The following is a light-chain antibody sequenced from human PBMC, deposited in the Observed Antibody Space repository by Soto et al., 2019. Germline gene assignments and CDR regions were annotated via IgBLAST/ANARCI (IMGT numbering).Light chain of an antibody. CDR1: SGDVGGYNY. J-gene: IGLJ2*01. CDR3: CSYAGDYKV. V-gene: IGLV2-8*01. Sequence: QSALTQPPFASGSPGQSVTISCTGTSGDVGGYNYVSWFQQHPGKAPKLMIFEVNKRPSGVPDRFSGSKSGNTASLTVSGLQAEDEADYYCCSYAGDYKVFGGGTKLTVL. CDR2: EVN.